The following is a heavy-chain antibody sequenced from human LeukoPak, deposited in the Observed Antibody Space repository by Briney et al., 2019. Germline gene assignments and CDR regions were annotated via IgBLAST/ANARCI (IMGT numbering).Heavy chain of an antibody. D-gene: IGHD1-1*01. Sequence: SSETLSLTCTVSGGSISSNNWWGWVRQPPGKGLEWIGEIYHSGSPNYNPSLKSRVTISVDKSRNHFSLNLSSVTAADTAVYYCARVNINNWHSCDYWGQGTLVTVSS. V-gene: IGHV4-4*02. CDR3: ARVNINNWHSCDY. CDR2: IYHSGSP. CDR1: GGSISSNNW. J-gene: IGHJ4*02.